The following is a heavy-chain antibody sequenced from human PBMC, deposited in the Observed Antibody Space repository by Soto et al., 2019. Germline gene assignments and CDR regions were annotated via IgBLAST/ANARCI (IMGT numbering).Heavy chain of an antibody. CDR1: GDSVISETYY. CDR3: ARLAISGTPRFDY. D-gene: IGHD1-20*01. V-gene: IGHV4-61*01. J-gene: IGHJ4*02. CDR2: IYYSGTT. Sequence: PSETLSLTCTVSGDSVISETYYWSWIRQPPGKGLEWIGYIYYSGTTKYIPSLESRVIISIDTSKSQFSLKLNSVTAADTAMYYFARLAISGTPRFDYWGQGTPVTVSS.